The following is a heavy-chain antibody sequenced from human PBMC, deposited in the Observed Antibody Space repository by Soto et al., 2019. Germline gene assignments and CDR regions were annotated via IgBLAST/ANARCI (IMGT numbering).Heavy chain of an antibody. CDR2: IYTSGST. J-gene: IGHJ6*02. V-gene: IGHV4-4*07. CDR1: GGSISSYY. D-gene: IGHD6-6*01. Sequence: SETLSLTFTVCGGSISSYYWSWIRQSAGEGLEWIGRIYTSGSTNYNPSLKSRVTMSVDTSKNQFSLKLSSVTAADTAVYYCARVRIAARTGAYGMDVWGQGTTVTVSS. CDR3: ARVRIAARTGAYGMDV.